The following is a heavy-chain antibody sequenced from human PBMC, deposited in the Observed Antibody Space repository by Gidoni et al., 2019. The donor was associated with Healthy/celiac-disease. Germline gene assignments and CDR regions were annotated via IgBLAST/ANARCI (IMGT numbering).Heavy chain of an antibody. D-gene: IGHD5-18*01. CDR3: ARDSAKRVDTAMVTGY. V-gene: IGHV3-30-3*01. CDR2: ISYDGSNK. Sequence: VQLVESVGGVVQPGRSLRLSCAASGFSFRSYAMHWVRPAPGKGLEWVAVISYDGSNKYYADSVKRRFTNSRDNSKNTLYQQMNSLRAEDTAVYCCARDSAKRVDTAMVTGYWGQGTLVTISS. J-gene: IGHJ4*02. CDR1: GFSFRSYA.